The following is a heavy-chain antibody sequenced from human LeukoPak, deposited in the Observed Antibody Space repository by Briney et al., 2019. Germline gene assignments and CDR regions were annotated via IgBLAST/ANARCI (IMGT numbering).Heavy chain of an antibody. D-gene: IGHD2-2*01. CDR3: ARVYCSSTSCYVYFDY. CDR1: GYTFTGYY. CDR2: INPNSGGT. J-gene: IGHJ4*02. V-gene: IGHV1-2*02. Sequence: GASVKVSCKASGYTFTGYYMHWVRQAPGQGLEWMGWINPNSGGTNYAQKFQGRVTMTRDTSISTAYMELSRLRSDDTAVYYCARVYCSSTSCYVYFDYWGQGTLVTVSS.